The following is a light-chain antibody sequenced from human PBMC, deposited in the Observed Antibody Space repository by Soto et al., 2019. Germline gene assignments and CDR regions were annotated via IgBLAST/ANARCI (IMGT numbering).Light chain of an antibody. CDR2: RAS. J-gene: IGKJ4*01. V-gene: IGKV3-15*01. CDR1: RSVSNR. CDR3: QQYYNWPVT. Sequence: EILMTQSPATLSVSPGETVTFSCRASRSVSNRLAWYQHKPGQAPRLLISRASNGATGIPPKFSGSGSGTEFTLTVDSLQSDDIAVYYCQQYYNWPVTFGGGTKVEIK.